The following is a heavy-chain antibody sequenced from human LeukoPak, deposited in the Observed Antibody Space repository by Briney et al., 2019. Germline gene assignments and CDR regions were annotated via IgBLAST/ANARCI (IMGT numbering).Heavy chain of an antibody. V-gene: IGHV3-33*01. Sequence: GGSLRLSSAASGFTFSTYGMHWVRQAPGKGLEWVAVIWYDGSNKYYADSVKGRFTISRDNSKNTLYLQMNSLRAEDTAVYYCARDRYDILTGYNPLGAVDIWGQGTMVTVSS. J-gene: IGHJ3*02. CDR1: GFTFSTYG. CDR3: ARDRYDILTGYNPLGAVDI. CDR2: IWYDGSNK. D-gene: IGHD3-9*01.